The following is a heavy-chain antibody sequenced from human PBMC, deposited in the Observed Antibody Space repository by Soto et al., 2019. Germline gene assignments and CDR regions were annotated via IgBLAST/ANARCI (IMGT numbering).Heavy chain of an antibody. D-gene: IGHD2-15*01. CDR1: GGSIISSSYY. V-gene: IGHV4-39*01. Sequence: PSETLSLTCAVSGGSIISSSYYWGWIRQPPGKGLEWIGSIYYSGSTNYNPSLKSRVTISVDTSKNQFSLKLSSVTAADTAVYYCARHTPAISISDHWGQGALVTVSS. CDR3: ARHTPAISISDH. CDR2: IYYSGST. J-gene: IGHJ4*02.